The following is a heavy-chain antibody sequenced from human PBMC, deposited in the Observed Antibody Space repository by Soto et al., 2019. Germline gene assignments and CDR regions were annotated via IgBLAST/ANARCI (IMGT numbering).Heavy chain of an antibody. V-gene: IGHV1-46*01. D-gene: IGHD4-17*01. CDR3: ARTLYGDNVDY. Sequence: ASVKVSCKASGYTFTSYYMHWVRQAPGQGLEWMGIINPSGGRTSYAQNFQGRVTKNRDTSTSTVYIELSSLRSEDTAVYYCARTLYGDNVDYWGQGTLVTVSS. J-gene: IGHJ4*02. CDR1: GYTFTSYY. CDR2: INPSGGRT.